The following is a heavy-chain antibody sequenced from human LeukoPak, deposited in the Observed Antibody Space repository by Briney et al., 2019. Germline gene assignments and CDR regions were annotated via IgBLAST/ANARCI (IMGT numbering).Heavy chain of an antibody. CDR1: GGSISSSSYY. V-gene: IGHV4-39*07. D-gene: IGHD2-2*01. Sequence: PSETLSLTCTVSGGSISSSSYYWGWIRQPPGKGLEWIGSIYYSGSTYYNPSLKSRVTISVDTSKNQFSLKLSSVTAADTAVYYCARDGARYCSSTSCYYYMDVWGKGTTVTISS. J-gene: IGHJ6*03. CDR3: ARDGARYCSSTSCYYYMDV. CDR2: IYYSGST.